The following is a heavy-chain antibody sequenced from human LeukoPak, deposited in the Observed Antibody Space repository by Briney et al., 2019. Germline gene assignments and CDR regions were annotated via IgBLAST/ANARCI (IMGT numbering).Heavy chain of an antibody. D-gene: IGHD2-15*01. CDR1: GGSISNYY. CDR2: IYYSGDT. V-gene: IGHV4-59*01. J-gene: IGHJ5*02. CDR3: ASGGSRATRWFDP. Sequence: PSETLSLTCTVSGGSISNYYWSWIRQPPGKGLEWIGYIYYSGDTKYNPSLKSRVTISVDTSKKQFSPKMSSVTAADTAVYYCASGGSRATRWFDPWGQGTLVTVSS.